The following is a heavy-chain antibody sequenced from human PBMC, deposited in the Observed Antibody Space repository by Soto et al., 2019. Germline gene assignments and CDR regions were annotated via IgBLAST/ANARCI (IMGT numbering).Heavy chain of an antibody. D-gene: IGHD2-8*01. CDR3: ARAVFCTDGFCFPNRLDP. J-gene: IGHJ5*02. Sequence: SWSWIRQPPGEALEWIGYIYQTGTTQYNPSLSSRVSISADRSKNQFSLHLTSVTAADTAVYYCARAVFCTDGFCFPNRLDPWGQGILVTVSS. V-gene: IGHV4-30-2*01. CDR1: S. CDR2: IYQTGTT.